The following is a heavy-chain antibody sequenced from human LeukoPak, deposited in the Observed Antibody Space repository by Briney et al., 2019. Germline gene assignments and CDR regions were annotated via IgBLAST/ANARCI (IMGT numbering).Heavy chain of an antibody. CDR3: ATAGGVSGQTPSWWFDP. Sequence: RASVKVSCKASGGTFSSYAISWVRQAPGQGLEWMGRIIPILGIANYAQKFQGRVTITADESTSTAYMELSSLRSEDTAVYYCATAGGVSGQTPSWWFDPWGQGTLVTVSS. V-gene: IGHV1-69*04. CDR1: GGTFSSYA. D-gene: IGHD2-8*01. CDR2: IIPILGIA. J-gene: IGHJ5*02.